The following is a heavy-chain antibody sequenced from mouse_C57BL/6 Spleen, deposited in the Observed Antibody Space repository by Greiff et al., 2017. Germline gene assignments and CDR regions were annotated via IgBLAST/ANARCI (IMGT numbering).Heavy chain of an antibody. Sequence: VKLQQPGAELVMPGASVKLSCKASGYTFTSYWMHWVKQRPGQGLEWIGEIDPSDSYTNYNQKFKGKSTLTVDKSSSTAYMQLSSLTSEDSAVYYCARKLTGTMDYFDYWSQGTTRTVSS. CDR2: IDPSDSYT. V-gene: IGHV1-69*01. J-gene: IGHJ2*01. D-gene: IGHD4-1*01. CDR3: ARKLTGTMDYFDY. CDR1: GYTFTSYW.